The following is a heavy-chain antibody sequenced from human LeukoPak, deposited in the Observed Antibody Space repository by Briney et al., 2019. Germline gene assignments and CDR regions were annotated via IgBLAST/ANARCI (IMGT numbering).Heavy chain of an antibody. CDR2: INAGNGNT. CDR1: GYTFTSYA. CDR3: ARWSVTTVAFDI. Sequence: ASAKVSCRASGYTFTSYAMHWVRQAPGQRLEWMGWINAGNGNTKYSQKFQGRVTITRDTSASTAYMELSSLRSEDTAVYYCARWSVTTVAFDIWGQGTMVTVSS. V-gene: IGHV1-3*01. D-gene: IGHD4-17*01. J-gene: IGHJ3*02.